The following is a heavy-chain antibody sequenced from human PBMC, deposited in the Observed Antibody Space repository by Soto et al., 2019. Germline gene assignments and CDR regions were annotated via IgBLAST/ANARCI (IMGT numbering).Heavy chain of an antibody. CDR1: GYTFTSYG. V-gene: IGHV1-18*01. J-gene: IGHJ4*02. Sequence: GASVKVSCKASGYTFTSYGISWVRQAPGQGLEWMGWISAYNGNTNYAQKLQGRVTTTTDTSTSTAYMELRSLRSDDTAVYYCARDRGYCSSTSCYADYYWGQGTLVTVSS. D-gene: IGHD2-2*03. CDR2: ISAYNGNT. CDR3: ARDRGYCSSTSCYADYY.